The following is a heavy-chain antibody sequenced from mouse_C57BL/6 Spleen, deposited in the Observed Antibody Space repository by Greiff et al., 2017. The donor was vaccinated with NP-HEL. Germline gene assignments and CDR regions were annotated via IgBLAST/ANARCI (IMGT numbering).Heavy chain of an antibody. CDR3: ARGGLGRHAMDY. D-gene: IGHD4-1*01. CDR2: IYPGDGDT. V-gene: IGHV1-82*01. CDR1: GYAFSSSW. Sequence: LVESGPELVKPGASVKISCKASGYAFSSSWMNWVKQRPGKGLEWIGRIYPGDGDTNYNGKFKGKATLTADKSSSTAYMQLSSLTSEDSAVYFCARGGLGRHAMDYWGQGTSVTVSS. J-gene: IGHJ4*01.